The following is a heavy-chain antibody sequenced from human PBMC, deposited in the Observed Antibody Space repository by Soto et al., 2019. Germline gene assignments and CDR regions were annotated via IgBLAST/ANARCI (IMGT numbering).Heavy chain of an antibody. CDR3: ARESSSSCHDY. Sequence: SETLSLTCTVSGGSVSSGSYYWSWIRQSPGKGLEWIGYIYYSGSTDYNPSLKSRVTISVDTSKNQFSLKLSSVTAADTAVYYCARESSSSCHDYWGQGTLVTVSS. CDR1: GGSVSSGSYY. J-gene: IGHJ4*02. V-gene: IGHV4-61*01. CDR2: IYYSGST. D-gene: IGHD6-13*01.